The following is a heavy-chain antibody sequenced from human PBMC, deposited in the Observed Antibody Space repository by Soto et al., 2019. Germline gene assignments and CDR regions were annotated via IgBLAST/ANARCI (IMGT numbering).Heavy chain of an antibody. V-gene: IGHV5-51*01. D-gene: IGHD5-12*01. CDR2: IYPGDSDT. Sequence: GESLKISCRGSGYSFTSYWIGWVRQMPGKGLEWMGIIYPGDSDTRYSPSFQGQVTISADKSISTAYLQWSSLKASDTAMYYCARHESGGYDYYYYGMDVWGQGTTVTVSS. J-gene: IGHJ6*02. CDR1: GYSFTSYW. CDR3: ARHESGGYDYYYYGMDV.